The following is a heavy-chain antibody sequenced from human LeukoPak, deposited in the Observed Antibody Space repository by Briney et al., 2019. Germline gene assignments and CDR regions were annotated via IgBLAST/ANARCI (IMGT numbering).Heavy chain of an antibody. CDR3: ARDLIGRYYYDSSGYLG. Sequence: EASVKVSCKASGYTFTSYYMHWVRQAPGQGLEWMGIINPSGGSTSYAQKLQGRVTMTRDTSTSTAYMELSSLRSEDTAVYYCARDLIGRYYYDSSGYLGWGQGTLVTVSS. CDR1: GYTFTSYY. J-gene: IGHJ4*02. D-gene: IGHD3-22*01. V-gene: IGHV1-46*01. CDR2: INPSGGST.